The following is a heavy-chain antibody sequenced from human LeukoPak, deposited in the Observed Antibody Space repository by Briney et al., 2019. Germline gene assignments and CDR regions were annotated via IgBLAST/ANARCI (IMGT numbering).Heavy chain of an antibody. J-gene: IGHJ3*02. Sequence: GGSLRLSCAASGFTVSTDYMTWVRQAPGKGLEWVSVIYSAGSTYYADSVRGRFTISRDNSKNTLYLQMDSLRVEDTAIYYCARGITMPPRGAFDMWGQGTTVTVSS. CDR2: IYSAGST. D-gene: IGHD3-10*01. CDR1: GFTVSTDY. CDR3: ARGITMPPRGAFDM. V-gene: IGHV3-66*01.